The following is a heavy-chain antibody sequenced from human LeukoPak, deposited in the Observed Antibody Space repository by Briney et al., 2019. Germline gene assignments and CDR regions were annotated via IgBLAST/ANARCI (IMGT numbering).Heavy chain of an antibody. CDR2: IRYDGSNK. CDR1: GFTFSSYG. V-gene: IGHV3-30*02. Sequence: AGGSLRLSCAASGFTFSSYGMHWVRQAPGKGLEWVAFIRYDGSNKYYADSVKGRFTISRDNSKNTLYLQMNSLKTEDTAVYYCAKGKSSSRFDDFDIWGQGTMVTVSS. J-gene: IGHJ3*02. D-gene: IGHD6-13*01. CDR3: AKGKSSSRFDDFDI.